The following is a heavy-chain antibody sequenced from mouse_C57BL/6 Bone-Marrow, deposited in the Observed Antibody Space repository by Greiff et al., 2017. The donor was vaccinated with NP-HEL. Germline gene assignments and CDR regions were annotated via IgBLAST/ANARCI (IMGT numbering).Heavy chain of an antibody. CDR3: ARHRYYYCSSYILGAMDY. V-gene: IGHV5-6*01. D-gene: IGHD1-1*01. CDR1: GFTFSSYG. Sequence: EVQLQESGGDLVKPGGSLKLSCAASGFTFSSYGMSWVRQTPDKRLEWVATISSGGSYTYYPDSVKGRFTISRDNAKNTLYLQMSSLKSEDTAMYYCARHRYYYCSSYILGAMDYWGQGTSVTVSS. CDR2: ISSGGSYT. J-gene: IGHJ4*01.